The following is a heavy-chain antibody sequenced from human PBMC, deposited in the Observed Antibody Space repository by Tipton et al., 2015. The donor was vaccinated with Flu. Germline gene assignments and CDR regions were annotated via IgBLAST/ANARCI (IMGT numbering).Heavy chain of an antibody. V-gene: IGHV1-69*01. D-gene: IGHD3-3*01. CDR1: GGTFSSYA. CDR3: AGGVSPFTSFGEETYYYGMDV. CDR2: LIPIFGTA. Sequence: QVQLVQSGAEGKKPGSSVKVSCKASGGTFSSYAISWVRPAPGQGLEWMGGLIPIFGTANYAQKFQGRVTITADESTSTAYMELRSLRSEDPAVYYCAGGVSPFTSFGEETYYYGMDVWGQGTTGPVSS. J-gene: IGHJ6*02.